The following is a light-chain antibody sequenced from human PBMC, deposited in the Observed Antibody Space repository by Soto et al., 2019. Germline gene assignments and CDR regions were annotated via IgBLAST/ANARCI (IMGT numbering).Light chain of an antibody. V-gene: IGLV2-8*01. J-gene: IGLJ1*01. CDR2: EVN. CDR1: SSDVGGYNY. CDR3: SSYAGSDNV. Sequence: QSALTQPPSASGSPGQSVTISCTGTSSDVGGYNYVSWYQQHPGKAPKLMIYEVNKRPSGVPDRFSGSKSGNTASLTVSGLQADDEADYYCSSYAGSDNVFGTGTKLTV.